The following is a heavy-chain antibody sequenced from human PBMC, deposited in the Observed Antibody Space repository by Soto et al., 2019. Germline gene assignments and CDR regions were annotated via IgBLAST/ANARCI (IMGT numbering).Heavy chain of an antibody. V-gene: IGHV6-1*01. CDR1: GDSVSSKSAA. CDR3: ARDLGSYYSFDY. D-gene: IGHD1-26*01. CDR2: TYYRSKWYN. J-gene: IGHJ4*02. Sequence: PSQTLSLPCAISGDSVSSKSAAWNWIRQSPSRGLEWLGRTYYRSKWYNDYAVSVKGRIIINPDTSKNHFSLQLNSVTPEDTAVYYCARDLGSYYSFDYWGQGTLVTVSS.